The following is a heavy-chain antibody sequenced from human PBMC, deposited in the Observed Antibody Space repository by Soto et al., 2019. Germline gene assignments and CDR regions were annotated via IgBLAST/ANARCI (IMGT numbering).Heavy chain of an antibody. CDR3: AKGGRVPEARYDVLDV. D-gene: IGHD3-16*01. Sequence: QVQLQQRGAGLLKPSETLSLTCVVDGESFSGYYWPWLRQPPGKGLAWIGEINDSGRTNHTPSLKRRGTRAIDTAKNQVARDLGCETAADTGVYDRAKGGRVPEARYDVLDVWGKGTTGTGST. CDR2: INDSGRT. J-gene: IGHJ6*04. V-gene: IGHV4-34*01. CDR1: GESFSGYY.